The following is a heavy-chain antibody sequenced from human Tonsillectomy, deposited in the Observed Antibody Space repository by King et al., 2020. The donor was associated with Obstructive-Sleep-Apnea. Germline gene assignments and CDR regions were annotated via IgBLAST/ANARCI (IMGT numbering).Heavy chain of an antibody. CDR3: ARVDYEATRMDV. V-gene: IGHV4-59*01. Sequence: VQLQESGPGLVKPSETLSLTCTVSGGSLSSFYWSWIRQPPGKGLEWIGYVYYSGSTNYNPSLKSRVTISVDTSKNQFSLKLSSVTAADTAVYYCARVDYEATRMDVWGQGTTVTVSS. D-gene: IGHD4-17*01. CDR2: VYYSGST. J-gene: IGHJ6*02. CDR1: GGSLSSFY.